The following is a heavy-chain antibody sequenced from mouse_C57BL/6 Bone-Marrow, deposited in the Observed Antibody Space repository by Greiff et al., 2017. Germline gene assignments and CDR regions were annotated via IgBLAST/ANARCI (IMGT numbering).Heavy chain of an antibody. J-gene: IGHJ3*01. CDR3: FIYYDYVGFAY. V-gene: IGHV10-1*01. CDR1: GFSFNTYA. D-gene: IGHD2-4*01. Sequence: EVNVVESGGGLVQPKGSLKLSCAASGFSFNTYAMNWVRQAPGKGLEWVARIRSKSNNYATYYADSVKDRFTISRDDSESMLYLQMNNLKTDETAMYYCFIYYDYVGFAYWGQGTLVTVSA. CDR2: IRSKSNNYAT.